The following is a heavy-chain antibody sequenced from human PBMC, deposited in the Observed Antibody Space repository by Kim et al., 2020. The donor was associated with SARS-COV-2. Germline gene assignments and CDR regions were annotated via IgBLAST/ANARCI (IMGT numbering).Heavy chain of an antibody. D-gene: IGHD3-10*01. J-gene: IGHJ5*02. Sequence: GGSLRLSCAASGFTFSSYGMHWVRQAPGKGLEWVAVISYDGSNKYYADSVKGRFTIPRDNSKNTLYLQMNSLRAEDTAVYYCARERYYGSGCDPPWFDTWGQGTLVSVSS. V-gene: IGHV3-33*05. CDR1: GFTFSSYG. CDR2: ISYDGSNK. CDR3: ARERYYGSGCDPPWFDT.